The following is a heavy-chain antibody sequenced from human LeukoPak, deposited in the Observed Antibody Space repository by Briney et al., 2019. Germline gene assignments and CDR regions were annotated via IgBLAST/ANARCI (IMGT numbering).Heavy chain of an antibody. J-gene: IGHJ4*02. CDR3: ARDWGSIKVISDY. D-gene: IGHD3-16*01. CDR2: ISSNSDNT. V-gene: IGHV1-18*01. Sequence: GASVNVSCKATGYTFTSYGFSWVRQAPGQGLEWMGWISSNSDNTEYAQKLQGRVTMTTDTSTSTAYMELRSLRSDDTAVYYCARDWGSIKVISDYWGQGTLVTVSS. CDR1: GYTFTSYG.